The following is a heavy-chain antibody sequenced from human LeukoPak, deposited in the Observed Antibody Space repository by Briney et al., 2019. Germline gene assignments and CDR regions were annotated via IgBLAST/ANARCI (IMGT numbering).Heavy chain of an antibody. CDR2: INCNGGGT. V-gene: IGHV1-2*06. J-gene: IGHJ5*02. CDR3: ARDYGPYPGCSWFDP. Sequence: ASVKVSCKASGYTFTGYYIHWVRQAPGQGLEWMGRINCNGGGTSYAQKFQGRVTMTRDTSISTAYMELDRLTSDDTAVYYCARDYGPYPGCSWFDPWGQGTLVTVSS. D-gene: IGHD2-21*01. CDR1: GYTFTGYY.